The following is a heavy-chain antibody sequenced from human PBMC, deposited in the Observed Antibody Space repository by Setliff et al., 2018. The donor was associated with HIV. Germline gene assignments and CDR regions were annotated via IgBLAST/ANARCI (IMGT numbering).Heavy chain of an antibody. CDR1: GGSISSYS. J-gene: IGHJ3*02. CDR2: IYDSGIT. Sequence: SETLSLTCTVSGGSISSYSWSWIRQPPGKGLEWIGYIYDSGITNYNPSLKSRVTISVDKSKTQFSLKLSSVTAADTAVYYCARRPAFNAFDIWGQGTMVTVSS. V-gene: IGHV4-59*08. CDR3: ARRPAFNAFDI. D-gene: IGHD6-25*01.